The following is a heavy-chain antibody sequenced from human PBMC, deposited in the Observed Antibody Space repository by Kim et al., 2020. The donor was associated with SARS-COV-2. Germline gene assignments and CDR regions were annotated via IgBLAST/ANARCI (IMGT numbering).Heavy chain of an antibody. CDR3: AKAGGGWNYNDY. CDR1: GFTFSNYA. D-gene: IGHD1-7*01. CDR2: IQNSGTVT. V-gene: IGHV3-23*05. Sequence: GGSLRLSCAASGFTFSNYAMNWVRQAPGKGLEWVSDIQNSGTVTYYADSVKGRFTVSRDNSKNTLYLLMHSLRAEDTAIYFCAKAGGGWNYNDYWGQGALVTVSS. J-gene: IGHJ4*02.